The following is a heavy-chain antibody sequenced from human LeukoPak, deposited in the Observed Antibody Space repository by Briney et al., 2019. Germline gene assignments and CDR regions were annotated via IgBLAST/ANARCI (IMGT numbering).Heavy chain of an antibody. CDR1: GFTFRTYG. CDR2: ITGSSTWT. Sequence: GGSLRLSCEVSGFTFRTYGMTWVRQPPGKGLEWVSGITGSSTWTYYADSVKGRFTISRDKSKNTLHLQMDSLRAEDTATYYCARELVSLGTGYFDLWGRGTLVTVSS. CDR3: ARELVSLGTGYFDL. J-gene: IGHJ2*01. V-gene: IGHV3-23*01. D-gene: IGHD7-27*01.